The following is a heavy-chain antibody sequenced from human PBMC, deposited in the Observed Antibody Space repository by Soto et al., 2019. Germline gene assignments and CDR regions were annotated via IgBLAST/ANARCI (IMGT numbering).Heavy chain of an antibody. D-gene: IGHD2-8*01. J-gene: IGHJ5*02. Sequence: TLSLTCPVADGSISSGGYYWSWIRQHPGKGLEWIGYIYYSGSTYYNPSLKSRVTISVDTSKNQFSLKLSSVTAADTAVYYCARVKDIVLMVYAKQVGFRWFDPWGQGTLVTVSS. CDR2: IYYSGST. V-gene: IGHV4-31*03. CDR3: ARVKDIVLMVYAKQVGFRWFDP. CDR1: DGSISSGGYY.